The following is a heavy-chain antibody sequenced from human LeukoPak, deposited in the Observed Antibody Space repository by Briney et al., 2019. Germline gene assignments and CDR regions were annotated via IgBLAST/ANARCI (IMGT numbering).Heavy chain of an antibody. V-gene: IGHV4-39*07. J-gene: IGHJ4*02. CDR3: ARLVSFTPGY. CDR2: IYYSGST. Sequence: SETLSLTCTVSGGSISSSSYYWGWIRQPPGKGLEWIGSIYYSGSTYYNPSLKSRVTISVDTSKNQFSLKLSSVTAADTAVYYCARLVSFTPGYWGQGTLVTVSS. D-gene: IGHD3-16*01. CDR1: GGSISSSSYY.